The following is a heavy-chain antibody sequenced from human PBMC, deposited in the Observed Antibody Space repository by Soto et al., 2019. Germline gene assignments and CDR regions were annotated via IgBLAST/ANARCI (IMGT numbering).Heavy chain of an antibody. Sequence: SETLSLTCTVSGGSISSGGYYWSWIRRHPGKGLEWIGYIYYSGSTYYNPSLKSRVTISVDTSKNQLSLKLSSVTAADTAVYYCARGVAPMVYAIRGAWFDPWGQGTLVTVSS. J-gene: IGHJ5*02. V-gene: IGHV4-31*03. CDR3: ARGVAPMVYAIRGAWFDP. CDR2: IYYSGST. CDR1: GGSISSGGYY. D-gene: IGHD2-8*01.